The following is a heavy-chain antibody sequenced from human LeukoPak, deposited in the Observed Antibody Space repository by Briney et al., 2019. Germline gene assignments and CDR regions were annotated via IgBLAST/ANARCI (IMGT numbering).Heavy chain of an antibody. Sequence: PSETLSLTCTVSGGSISSSSYYWGWIRQPPGKGLEWIGEIHHSGSTNNNPSLKSRVTMSVDKSKNQFSLKLSSVTAADTAIYYCLYGGNSGDWVYWGQGTLVTVSS. CDR2: IHHSGST. V-gene: IGHV4-39*07. J-gene: IGHJ4*02. CDR1: GGSISSSSYY. CDR3: LYGGNSGDWVY. D-gene: IGHD4-23*01.